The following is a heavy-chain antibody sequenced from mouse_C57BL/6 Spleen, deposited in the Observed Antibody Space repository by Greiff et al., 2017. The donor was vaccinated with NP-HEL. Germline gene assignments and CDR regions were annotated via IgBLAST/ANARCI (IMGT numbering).Heavy chain of an antibody. CDR3: ARGGITTVDYFDY. CDR1: GYSITSGYY. J-gene: IGHJ2*01. D-gene: IGHD1-1*01. Sequence: ESGPGLVKPSQSLSLTCSVTGYSITSGYYWNWIRQFPGNKLEWMGYISYDGSNNYNPSLKNRISITRDTSKNQFFLKLNSVTTEDTATYYCARGGITTVDYFDYWGQGTTLTVSS. V-gene: IGHV3-6*01. CDR2: ISYDGSN.